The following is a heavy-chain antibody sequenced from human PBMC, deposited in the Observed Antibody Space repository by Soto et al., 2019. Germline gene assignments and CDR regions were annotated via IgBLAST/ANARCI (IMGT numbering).Heavy chain of an antibody. V-gene: IGHV3-30*03. D-gene: IGHD1-26*01. J-gene: IGHJ4*02. CDR2: IFPNGRDK. Sequence: QVQLVQSGGGVVQPGRSLRLSCAASGFNFNTYFMHWVRQAPGKGLEWVAMIFPNGRDKEYADSVKGRFTISRDNSXXXXXXXXXXXXXXXTXVYXCARDDEHGSNCDLAYWGQGALVTVSS. CDR3: ARDDEHGSNCDLAY. CDR1: GFNFNTYF.